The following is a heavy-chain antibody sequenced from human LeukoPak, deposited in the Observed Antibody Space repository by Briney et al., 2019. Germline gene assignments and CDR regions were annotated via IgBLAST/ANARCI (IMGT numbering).Heavy chain of an antibody. J-gene: IGHJ6*02. Sequence: GGSLRLSYAASGFTFSSYSMNWVRQAPGKGLEWVSSISSSSSYIYYADSVKGRFTISRDNAKNSLYLQMNSLRAEDTAVYYCAREDGTVLDVWGQGTTVTVSS. V-gene: IGHV3-21*01. CDR3: AREDGTVLDV. D-gene: IGHD3-10*01. CDR1: GFTFSSYS. CDR2: ISSSSSYI.